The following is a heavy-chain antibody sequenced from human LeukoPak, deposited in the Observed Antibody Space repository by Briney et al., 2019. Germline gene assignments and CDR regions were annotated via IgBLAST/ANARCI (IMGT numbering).Heavy chain of an antibody. CDR3: ARDNSYCTTTNCYYNWFDP. V-gene: IGHV4-61*02. Sequence: SETLSLTCTVSGGSISSGSHYWRWIRQPAGKGLEWIGRIYNSANTNYNPSLKSRVIMSVDMSKNQFSLKLSSGTAADTAVYYCARDNSYCTTTNCYYNWFDPWGQGTLVTVSS. J-gene: IGHJ5*02. CDR1: GGSISSGSHY. D-gene: IGHD2-2*01. CDR2: IYNSANT.